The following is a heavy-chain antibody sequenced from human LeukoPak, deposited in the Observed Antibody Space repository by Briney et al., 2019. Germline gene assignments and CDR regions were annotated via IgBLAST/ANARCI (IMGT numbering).Heavy chain of an antibody. CDR1: GFTFSTYG. Sequence: PGGSLRLSCEASGFTFSTYGMSWVRQAPGKGLEWVSAITGSGGSTYYADSVKGRFTISRDNSKNTLYLQMNSLRGEDTAVYYCAKERGGEFDYWGQGTLVTVSS. CDR3: AKERGGEFDY. D-gene: IGHD2-21*01. J-gene: IGHJ4*02. V-gene: IGHV3-23*01. CDR2: ITGSGGST.